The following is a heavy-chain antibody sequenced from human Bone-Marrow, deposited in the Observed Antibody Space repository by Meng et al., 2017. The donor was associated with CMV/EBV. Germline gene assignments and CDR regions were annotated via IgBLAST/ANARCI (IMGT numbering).Heavy chain of an antibody. CDR2: ISGSGGST. D-gene: IGHD5-18*01. V-gene: IGHV3-23*01. J-gene: IGHJ4*02. CDR3: AKLRGYSFQDYFDY. CDR1: GFTFSSYW. Sequence: GESLKISCAASGFTFSSYWMHWVRQAPGKGLEWVSAISGSGGSTYYADSVKGRFTISRDNSKNTLYLQMNSLRAEDTAVYYCAKLRGYSFQDYFDYWGQGTLVAASS.